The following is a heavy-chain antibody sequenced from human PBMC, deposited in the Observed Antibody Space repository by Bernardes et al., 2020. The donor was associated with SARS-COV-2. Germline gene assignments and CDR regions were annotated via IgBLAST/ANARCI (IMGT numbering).Heavy chain of an antibody. D-gene: IGHD2-15*01. V-gene: IGHV1-18*01. CDR2: ITAYGGHT. J-gene: IGHJ5*02. CDR3: ARGGDCTRLSCDSQTFNWFDP. Sequence: ASVKVSCKASGYDFTTYGITWVRQAPGQGLEWVGRITAYGGHTNYAQNFQGRVTMTTDTSTSTAFMELRSLRSDDTAVYYCARGGDCTRLSCDSQTFNWFDPWGQGTLVTVSS. CDR1: GYDFTTYG.